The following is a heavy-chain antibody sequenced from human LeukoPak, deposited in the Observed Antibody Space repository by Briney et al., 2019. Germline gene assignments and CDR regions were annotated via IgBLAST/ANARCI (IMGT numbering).Heavy chain of an antibody. J-gene: IGHJ6*02. Sequence: SETLSLTCTVSGGSISSYYWSWIRQPPGKGLEWIGYIYYSGSTNYNPSLKSRVTISVDTSKNQFSLKLSSVTAADTAVYYCARDGLYRYGDSDEGDYYGMDVWGQGTTVTVSS. CDR3: ARDGLYRYGDSDEGDYYGMDV. CDR1: GGSISSYY. V-gene: IGHV4-59*01. CDR2: IYYSGST. D-gene: IGHD4-17*01.